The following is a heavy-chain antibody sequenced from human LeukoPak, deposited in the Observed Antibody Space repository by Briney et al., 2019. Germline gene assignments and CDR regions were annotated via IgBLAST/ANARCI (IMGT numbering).Heavy chain of an antibody. Sequence: GASVKVSCKASGYTFTSYDINWVRQATGQGLEWMGWMNPNSGNTGYAQKFQGRVTITRNTSISTAYMELSSLRSEDTAVYYCARTPRGLSGWYYFHYYYYMDVWGKGTTVTVSS. CDR2: MNPNSGNT. CDR3: ARTPRGLSGWYYFHYYYYMDV. CDR1: GYTFTSYD. D-gene: IGHD6-19*01. J-gene: IGHJ6*03. V-gene: IGHV1-8*03.